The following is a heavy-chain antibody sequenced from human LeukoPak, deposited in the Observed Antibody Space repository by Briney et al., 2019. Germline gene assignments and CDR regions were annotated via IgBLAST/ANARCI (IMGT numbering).Heavy chain of an antibody. V-gene: IGHV1-69*04. CDR3: ASIYDSSYYDLDF. J-gene: IGHJ6*03. D-gene: IGHD3-22*01. CDR1: GCTFSSYA. CDR2: IIPILGIA. Sequence: SVSLSCKASGCTFSSYAISWVRLAPGQGLEWMGRIIPILGIANYAQKFQGRVTITADKSTSTAYMELSSLRSEDTAVYYRASIYDSSYYDLDFWG.